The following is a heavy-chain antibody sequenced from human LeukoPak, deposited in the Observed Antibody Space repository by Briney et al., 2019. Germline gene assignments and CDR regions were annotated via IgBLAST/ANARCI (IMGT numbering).Heavy chain of an antibody. D-gene: IGHD6-19*01. Sequence: SVKVSSKASGGTFSSYAISWVRQAPGQGLEWMGGIIPIFGTANYAQKFQGRVTVTADESTSTAYMELSSLRSEDTAVYYCARTSSGWYGGGDYWGQGTLVTVSS. V-gene: IGHV1-69*01. CDR1: GGTFSSYA. CDR2: IIPIFGTA. CDR3: ARTSSGWYGGGDY. J-gene: IGHJ4*02.